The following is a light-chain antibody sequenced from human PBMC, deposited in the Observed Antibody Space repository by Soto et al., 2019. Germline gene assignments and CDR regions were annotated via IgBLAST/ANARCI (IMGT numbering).Light chain of an antibody. V-gene: IGKV3-20*01. CDR2: GAS. CDR3: QQYDSSPWT. J-gene: IGKJ1*01. Sequence: EIVLTQSPATLSLSPVERATLSCRASQSVSSNLAWYQQKPGQSPRLLIYGASNRASGISDRFSGSGSGTDFTLTIYRLEPEDFAVYYCQQYDSSPWTFGQGTKVDIK. CDR1: QSVSSN.